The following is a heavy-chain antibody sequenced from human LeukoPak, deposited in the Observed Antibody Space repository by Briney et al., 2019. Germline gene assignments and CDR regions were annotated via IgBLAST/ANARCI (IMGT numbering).Heavy chain of an antibody. Sequence: ASVKVSCKASGYTFTSYGIIWVRQAPGQGLEWMGWISAYNGNTNYAQKLQGRVTMTTDTSTSTAYMELRSLRSDDTAVYYCARDLLLVGASVFDYWGQGTLVTVSS. CDR1: GYTFTSYG. D-gene: IGHD1-26*01. CDR3: ARDLLLVGASVFDY. V-gene: IGHV1-18*01. CDR2: ISAYNGNT. J-gene: IGHJ4*02.